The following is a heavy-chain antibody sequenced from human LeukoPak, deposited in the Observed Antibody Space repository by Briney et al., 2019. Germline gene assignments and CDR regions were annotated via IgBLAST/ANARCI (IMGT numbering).Heavy chain of an antibody. CDR2: IKQDGSEK. Sequence: GGSLRLSCATSGFIFSNYWMSWVRQAPGKGLEWVANIKQDGSEKYYVDSVKGRFTISRDNAKNSLYLQMDSLRAEDTAIYYCARDQEGSVAEDYWGKGTLVTVSS. J-gene: IGHJ4*02. V-gene: IGHV3-7*01. CDR1: GFIFSNYW. CDR3: ARDQEGSVAEDY.